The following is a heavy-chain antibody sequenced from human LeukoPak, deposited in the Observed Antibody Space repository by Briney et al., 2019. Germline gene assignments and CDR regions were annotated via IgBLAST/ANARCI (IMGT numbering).Heavy chain of an antibody. V-gene: IGHV3-43*01. Sequence: GGSLRLSCAASGFTFDDYSMHWVRQGPGKGLEWVSVISWDGGSTSYADSVKGRFTISRDNSKNSLYLQMNSLRSEDSALYYCAKDRGGVDYWGQETLVTVSS. CDR3: AKDRGGVDY. CDR2: ISWDGGST. CDR1: GFTFDDYS. D-gene: IGHD3-16*01. J-gene: IGHJ4*02.